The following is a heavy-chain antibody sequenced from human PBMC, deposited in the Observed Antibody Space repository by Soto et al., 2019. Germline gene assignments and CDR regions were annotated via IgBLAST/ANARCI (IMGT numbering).Heavy chain of an antibody. V-gene: IGHV1-69*12. CDR2: IIPIFGTA. J-gene: IGHJ4*02. D-gene: IGHD6-13*01. Sequence: QVQLVQSGAEVKKPGSSVKVSCKASGGTFSSYAISWVRQAPGQGLEWMGGIIPIFGTANYAQKFQGRVTITADESKSTGYVELGSLRSEDTAGYYCAAHQPGIGSAEFDYWGEGTLVTFSS. CDR3: AAHQPGIGSAEFDY. CDR1: GGTFSSYA.